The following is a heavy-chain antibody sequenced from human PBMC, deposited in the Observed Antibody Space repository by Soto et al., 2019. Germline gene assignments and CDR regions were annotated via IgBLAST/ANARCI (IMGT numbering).Heavy chain of an antibody. CDR2: INPSGGST. V-gene: IGHV1-46*01. CDR1: GYTFTSYY. CDR3: ARDHIDYDSSDPAPQFDY. J-gene: IGHJ4*02. Sequence: QVQLVQSGAEVKKPGASVKVSCKASGYTFTSYYMHWVRQAPGQGLEWMGIINPSGGSTSYAQKFQGRVTMPRDTSTSTVYMELSSLRSEDTAVYYCARDHIDYDSSDPAPQFDYWGQGTLVTVSS. D-gene: IGHD3-22*01.